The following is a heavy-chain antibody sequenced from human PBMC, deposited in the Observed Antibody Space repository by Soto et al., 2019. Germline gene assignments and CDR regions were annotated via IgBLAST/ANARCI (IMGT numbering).Heavy chain of an antibody. CDR3: TRPNYSSGWYEGAFDI. Sequence: XVSLRLSCAASGFTFSGSAMHWVRQASGKGLEWVGRIRSKANSYATAYAASVKGRFTISRDDSKNTAYLQMNSLKTEDTAVYYCTRPNYSSGWYEGAFDIWGQGTMVTVSS. CDR2: IRSKANSYAT. J-gene: IGHJ3*02. V-gene: IGHV3-73*01. D-gene: IGHD6-19*01. CDR1: GFTFSGSA.